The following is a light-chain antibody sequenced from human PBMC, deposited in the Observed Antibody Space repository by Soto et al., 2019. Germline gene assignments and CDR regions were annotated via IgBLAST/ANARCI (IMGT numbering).Light chain of an antibody. CDR1: STNIGSNY. CDR2: GNS. V-gene: IGLV1-40*01. CDR3: QSYDSSLSSVV. Sequence: QSVLTQPPSASGTPGQRVTISCSGSSTNIGSNYVYWYQQVPGTAPKLLIYGNSNRPSGVPDRFSGSKSGTSASLAITGLQAEDEADYYCQSYDSSLSSVVFGGGTKLTVL. J-gene: IGLJ2*01.